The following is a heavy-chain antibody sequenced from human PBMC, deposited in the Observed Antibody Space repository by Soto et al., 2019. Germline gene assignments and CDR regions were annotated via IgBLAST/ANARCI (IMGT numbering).Heavy chain of an antibody. CDR2: ISPYTGNT. J-gene: IGHJ6*02. D-gene: IGHD3-16*01. V-gene: IGHV1-18*01. CDR3: VMVDNYVTPTPQDV. Sequence: QVQLVQSGDEVEKPGASVKVSCKASGYIFVNYGIAWVRQAPGQGLEWMGWISPYTGNTHSATKIQGRLTMTTDTSTSTAYMDLGILTSDDTAVYYCVMVDNYVTPTPQDVWGQGTTVTVSS. CDR1: GYIFVNYG.